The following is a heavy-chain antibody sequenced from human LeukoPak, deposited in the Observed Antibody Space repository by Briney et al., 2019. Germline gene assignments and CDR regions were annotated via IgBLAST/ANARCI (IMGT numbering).Heavy chain of an antibody. CDR1: GYTFTSYD. J-gene: IGHJ4*02. Sequence: ASVKVSCKASGYTFTSYDINWVRQATGQGLEWMGWMNPNSGNTGYAQKFQGRVTMTRNTSISTAYMELRSLRSDDTAVYYCARGARSGWSFPIDYWGQGTLVTVSS. CDR2: MNPNSGNT. CDR3: ARGARSGWSFPIDY. D-gene: IGHD6-19*01. V-gene: IGHV1-8*01.